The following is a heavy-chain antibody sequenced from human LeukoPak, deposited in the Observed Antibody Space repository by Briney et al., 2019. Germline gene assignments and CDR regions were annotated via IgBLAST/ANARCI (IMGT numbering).Heavy chain of an antibody. J-gene: IGHJ4*02. D-gene: IGHD6-19*01. CDR2: INHSGST. Sequence: GSLRLSCAASGFTFSSYSMNWVRQPPGKGLEWIGEINHSGSTNYNPSLKSRVTISVDTSKNQFSLKLSSVTAADTAVYYCARSADSSGWYAGSFDYWGQGTLVTVSS. CDR3: ARSADSSGWYAGSFDY. V-gene: IGHV4-34*01. CDR1: GFTFSSYS.